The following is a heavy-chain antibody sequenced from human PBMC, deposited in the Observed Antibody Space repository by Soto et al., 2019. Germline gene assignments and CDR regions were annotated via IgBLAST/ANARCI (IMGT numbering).Heavy chain of an antibody. CDR1: GYTFTSYG. V-gene: IGHV1-18*01. CDR3: AGGLTRWYTAMAGRGYYYGMDV. Sequence: ASVKVSCKTSGYTFTSYGISWARQAPGQGLEWMGWISRHSGNTNYAQKFQGRVTMTTDTSTSTVYMEVRSLRFDDTAVYYCAGGLTRWYTAMAGRGYYYGMDVWGQGTTVTVSS. CDR2: ISRHSGNT. J-gene: IGHJ6*02. D-gene: IGHD5-18*01.